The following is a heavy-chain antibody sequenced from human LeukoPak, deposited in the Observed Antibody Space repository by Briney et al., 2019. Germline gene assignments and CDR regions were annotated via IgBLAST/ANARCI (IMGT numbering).Heavy chain of an antibody. J-gene: IGHJ4*02. CDR1: GFTFSIYA. CDR3: ARITYCGGDCYAPIAPDFDY. D-gene: IGHD2-21*02. V-gene: IGHV3-7*01. CDR2: IKQDGSEK. Sequence: GGSLRLSCAASGFTFSIYAMSWVRQAPGKGLEWVANIKQDGSEKYYVDSVKGRFTISRDNAKNSLYLQMNSLRAEDTAVYYCARITYCGGDCYAPIAPDFDYWGQGTLVTVSS.